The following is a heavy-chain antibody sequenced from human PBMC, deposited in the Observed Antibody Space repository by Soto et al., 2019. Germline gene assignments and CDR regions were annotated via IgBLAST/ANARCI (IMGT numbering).Heavy chain of an antibody. CDR1: GYTFTSYG. Sequence: QVQLVQSGAEVKKPRASVKVSCKASGYTFTSYGISWVRQAPGQGLEWMGWISAYNGNTNYAQKLQGRVTMTTDTSTSTAYMELRSLRSDDTAVYYCARDLRSGGSLTEDFDYWGQGTLVTVSS. D-gene: IGHD2-15*01. CDR3: ARDLRSGGSLTEDFDY. J-gene: IGHJ4*02. CDR2: ISAYNGNT. V-gene: IGHV1-18*01.